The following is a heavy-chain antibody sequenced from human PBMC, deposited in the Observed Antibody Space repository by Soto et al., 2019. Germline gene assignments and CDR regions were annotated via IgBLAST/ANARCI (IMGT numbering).Heavy chain of an antibody. Sequence: SLRLSCAASGFTFSSYAMHWVRQAPGKGLEWVAVISYDGSNKYYADSVKGRFTISRDNSKNTLYLQMNSLRAEDTAVYYCAHAPYSSGWYRADYWGQGTLVTVSS. CDR1: GFTFSSYA. D-gene: IGHD6-19*01. CDR3: AHAPYSSGWYRADY. V-gene: IGHV3-30-3*01. J-gene: IGHJ4*02. CDR2: ISYDGSNK.